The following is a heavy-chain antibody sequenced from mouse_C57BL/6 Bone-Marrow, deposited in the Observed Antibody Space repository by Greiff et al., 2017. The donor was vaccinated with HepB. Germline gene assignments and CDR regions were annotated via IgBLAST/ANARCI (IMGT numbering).Heavy chain of an antibody. Sequence: VQLQQSGPELVKPGASVKISCKASGYSFTGYYMTWVKQSPEKSLEWIGEINPSTGGTTYNQKFKAKATLTVDKSSSTDYMQLKSLTSEDSAVYYGAREGEYGSSLYYAMDYWGQGTSVTVSS. D-gene: IGHD1-1*01. J-gene: IGHJ4*01. V-gene: IGHV1-42*01. CDR3: AREGEYGSSLYYAMDY. CDR2: INPSTGGT. CDR1: GYSFTGYY.